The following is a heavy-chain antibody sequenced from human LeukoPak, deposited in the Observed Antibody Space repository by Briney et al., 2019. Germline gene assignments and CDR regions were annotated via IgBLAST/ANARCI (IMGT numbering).Heavy chain of an antibody. J-gene: IGHJ4*02. D-gene: IGHD1-1*01. CDR1: GFTFSSYW. CDR2: IKSKTDGGTT. Sequence: GGSLRLSCAASGFTFSSYWMSWVRQAPGKGLEWVGRIKSKTDGGTTDYAAPVKGRFTISRDDSKNTLYLQMNSLKTEDRAVYYCVARYNWNDLAYWGQGTLVTVSS. CDR3: VARYNWNDLAY. V-gene: IGHV3-15*01.